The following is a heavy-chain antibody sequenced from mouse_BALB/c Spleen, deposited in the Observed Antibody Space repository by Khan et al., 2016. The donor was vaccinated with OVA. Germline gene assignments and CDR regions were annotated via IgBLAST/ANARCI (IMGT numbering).Heavy chain of an antibody. V-gene: IGHV14-1*02. Sequence: VQLQQSGAELVRPGALVKLSCKASGFNIKDYYMHWVKQRPQQGLEWIGWIDPENGNTIYDPKFQGKASITADTSSNTAYLQLSSLTSEDTAVYYCARRGYDNYWFAYWGQGTLVTVSA. J-gene: IGHJ3*01. CDR2: IDPENGNT. D-gene: IGHD2-1*01. CDR1: GFNIKDYY. CDR3: ARRGYDNYWFAY.